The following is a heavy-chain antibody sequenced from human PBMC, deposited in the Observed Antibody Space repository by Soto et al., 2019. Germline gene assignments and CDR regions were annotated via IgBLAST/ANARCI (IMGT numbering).Heavy chain of an antibody. J-gene: IGHJ4*02. V-gene: IGHV1-46*03. Sequence: QVQLVQSGAEVKKRGASVKVSCKASGYTFSSYYWHWVRQAPGQGLEWMGIINPSDGSTTYAQKFQGRVTMTRDTSTSTVYMELSSLRSEDTAMYYCARKYTSVKAGLVAFDYWGQGTLVTVSS. CDR3: ARKYTSVKAGLVAFDY. CDR2: INPSDGST. D-gene: IGHD6-19*01. CDR1: GYTFSSYY.